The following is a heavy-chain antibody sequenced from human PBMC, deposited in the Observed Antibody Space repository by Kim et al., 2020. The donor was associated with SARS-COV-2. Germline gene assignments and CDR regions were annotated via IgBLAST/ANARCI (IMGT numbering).Heavy chain of an antibody. CDR1: GASISSYY. CDR3: AREIVAGRTWYFDL. J-gene: IGHJ2*01. V-gene: IGHV4-59*13. Sequence: SETLSLTCTVSGASISSYYWSWIRQPPGKGLEWIGYIYYSGSTNYNPSLKSRVTLSLDTSKNHFSLKLNSVTAADSAVYYCAREIVAGRTWYFDLWGRGTLVTVSS. CDR2: IYYSGST. D-gene: IGHD6-19*01.